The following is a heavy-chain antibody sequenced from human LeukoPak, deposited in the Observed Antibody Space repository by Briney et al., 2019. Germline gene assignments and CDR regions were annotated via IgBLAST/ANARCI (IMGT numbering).Heavy chain of an antibody. CDR1: GGSISSGDYY. Sequence: SETLSLTCTVSGGSISSGDYYWNWIRQPPGKGLEWIGDVYYNGNTNNNPSLKSRVTITLDTSKNQFSLKLRSVTAADTAVYYCARDRSGTYDWSPGVLVTVSS. CDR3: ARDRSGTYD. V-gene: IGHV4-61*08. D-gene: IGHD1-26*01. J-gene: IGHJ4*02. CDR2: VYYNGNT.